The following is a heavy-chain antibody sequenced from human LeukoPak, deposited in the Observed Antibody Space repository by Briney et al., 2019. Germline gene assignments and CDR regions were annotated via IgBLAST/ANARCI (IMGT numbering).Heavy chain of an antibody. CDR1: GYTLTELS. CDR3: ARGQSSVVVAATDYYYYMDV. D-gene: IGHD2-15*01. CDR2: IIPIFGTA. J-gene: IGHJ6*03. V-gene: IGHV1-69*13. Sequence: SVKVSCKVSGYTLTELSMHWVRQAPGKGLEWMGGIIPIFGTANYAQKFQGRVTITADESTSTAYMELSSLRSEDTAVYYCARGQSSVVVAATDYYYYMDVWGKGTTVTISS.